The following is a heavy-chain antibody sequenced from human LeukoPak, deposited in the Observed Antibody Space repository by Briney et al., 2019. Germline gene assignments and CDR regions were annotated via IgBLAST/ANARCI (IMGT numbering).Heavy chain of an antibody. V-gene: IGHV4-38-2*02. CDR1: GYSISSGYY. Sequence: SETLSLTCTVSGYSISSGYYWGWIRQPPGKGLEWIGSIYHSGSTYYNPSLKSRVTISVDTSKNQSSLKLSSVTAANTGVYYCARKSSGWLEYDYWGQGTLVTVSS. CDR2: IYHSGST. CDR3: ARKSSGWLEYDY. J-gene: IGHJ4*02. D-gene: IGHD6-19*01.